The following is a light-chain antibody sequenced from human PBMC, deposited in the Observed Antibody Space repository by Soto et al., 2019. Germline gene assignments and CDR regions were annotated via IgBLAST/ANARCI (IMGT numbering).Light chain of an antibody. CDR3: QKYNSAPLT. J-gene: IGKJ4*01. CDR1: QGISKY. V-gene: IGKV1-27*01. Sequence: DIQMTQSPSSLSASVGDRVPITCRASQGISKYVAWYKQKPGKVPKILIYAASTLQSGVPSRFSGSGSGTDFTLTISSLKPEDVATYYCQKYNSAPLTFGGGTNVDIK. CDR2: AAS.